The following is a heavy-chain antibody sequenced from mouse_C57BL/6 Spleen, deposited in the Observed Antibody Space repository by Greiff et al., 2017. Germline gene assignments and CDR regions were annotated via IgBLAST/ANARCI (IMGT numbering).Heavy chain of an antibody. D-gene: IGHD2-5*01. CDR1: GYTFTGYW. CDR2: ILPGSGGT. CDR3: ARRGYSNPAWFAY. Sequence: VQLQQSGAELMKPGASVKLSCKATGYTFTGYWIAWVKQRPGHGLEWIGEILPGSGGTNYNEKFKGKATFTAATSSNTAYMQLSSLTTEDSAIYYCARRGYSNPAWFAYWGQGTLVTVSA. J-gene: IGHJ3*01. V-gene: IGHV1-9*01.